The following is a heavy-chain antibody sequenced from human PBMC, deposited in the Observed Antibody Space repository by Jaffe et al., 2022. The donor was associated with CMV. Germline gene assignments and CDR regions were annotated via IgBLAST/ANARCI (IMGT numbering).Heavy chain of an antibody. V-gene: IGHV5-51*01. Sequence: EVQLVQSGAELRKPGESLKISCKGSGYSFTSFWLAWVRQMPGKGLEWMGIIYPGDSETRYSPSFQGQVTFSADKSISTAYLQWSGLKASDTAMYYCARQDVATDSLYIWGQGTMVTVSS. CDR1: GYSFTSFW. CDR3: ARQDVATDSLYI. CDR2: IYPGDSET. J-gene: IGHJ3*02. D-gene: IGHD5-12*01.